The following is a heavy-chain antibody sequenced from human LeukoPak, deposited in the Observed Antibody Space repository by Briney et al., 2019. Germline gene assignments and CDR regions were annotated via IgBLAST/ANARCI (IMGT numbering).Heavy chain of an antibody. D-gene: IGHD4/OR15-4a*01. J-gene: IGHJ6*03. CDR1: GFTFSSYA. CDR3: AKERGHPLPNYHMDV. V-gene: IGHV3-23*01. CDR2: IVDTGGGT. Sequence: GGSLRLSCAASGFTFSSYAMSWVRQAPGKGLEWVSTIVDTGGGTFYADSVRGRFTISRDSSKNTLYLQMNSLRADDTAVYYCAKERGHPLPNYHMDVWGKETTVTVSS.